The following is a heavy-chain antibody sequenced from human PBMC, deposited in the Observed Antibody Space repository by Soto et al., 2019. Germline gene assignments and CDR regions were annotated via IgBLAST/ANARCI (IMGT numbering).Heavy chain of an antibody. J-gene: IGHJ4*02. D-gene: IGHD3-16*01. CDR1: GFTFSNYE. CDR2: IGTVDDT. V-gene: IGHV3-13*01. Sequence: EVQLVESGGGLVQPGGSLRLSCAASGFTFSNYEMHWVRQTTGKGLEWVSGIGTVDDTYYSGSVKGRFSISRENAKNSFYLQMNILRAEDPAVYYCASGGLYICGQGTLVTVS. CDR3: ASGGLYI.